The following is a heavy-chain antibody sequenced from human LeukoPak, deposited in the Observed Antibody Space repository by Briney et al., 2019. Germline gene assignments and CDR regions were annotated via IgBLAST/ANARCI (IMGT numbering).Heavy chain of an antibody. CDR3: AKDGYCSGGSCWRPYYFDF. Sequence: HPGGSLRLSCAASGFTVSSKYMSWVRQAPGKGLEWVSVIYSGGSTYYADSVKGRFTISRDNSKNTLYLQLNSLRDEDTAVYYCAKDGYCSGGSCWRPYYFDFWGQGTLVTVSS. CDR2: IYSGGST. CDR1: GFTVSSKY. D-gene: IGHD2-15*01. V-gene: IGHV3-53*01. J-gene: IGHJ4*02.